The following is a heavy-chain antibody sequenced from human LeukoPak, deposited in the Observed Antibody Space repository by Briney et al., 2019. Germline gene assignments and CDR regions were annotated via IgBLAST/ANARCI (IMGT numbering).Heavy chain of an antibody. D-gene: IGHD6-13*01. CDR1: GGPISSYY. J-gene: IGHJ2*01. Sequence: SDTLSLTCTVSGGPISSYYWSWIRQPREKALEWIGYIYNSGSTNYNPSLKSRVIISVDTSKNQFSLKLSSVTAADTAVYYCARAYSSSWYYWYFDLWGRGTLVTVSS. CDR3: ARAYSSSWYYWYFDL. V-gene: IGHV4-59*07. CDR2: IYNSGST.